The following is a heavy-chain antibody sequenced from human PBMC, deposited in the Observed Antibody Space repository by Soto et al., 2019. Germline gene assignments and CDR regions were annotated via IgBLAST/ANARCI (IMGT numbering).Heavy chain of an antibody. D-gene: IGHD6-13*01. Sequence: GGSLRLSCGASGFPFSNYSMNWVRQAPGKGLEWVAYISGGSTSIHYADAVRGRFTISRDNADNSLYLQMDSLRVEDTAVYYCARDSSRYKLFDSWGQGTLVTVSS. CDR2: ISGGSTSI. CDR3: ARDSSRYKLFDS. V-gene: IGHV3-48*01. J-gene: IGHJ4*02. CDR1: GFPFSNYS.